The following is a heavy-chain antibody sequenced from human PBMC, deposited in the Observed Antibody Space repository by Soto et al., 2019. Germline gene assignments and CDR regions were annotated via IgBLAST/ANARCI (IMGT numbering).Heavy chain of an antibody. D-gene: IGHD3-3*01. V-gene: IGHV1-8*01. CDR1: GYTFTSYD. J-gene: IGHJ6*02. CDR2: MNPNSGNT. CDR3: ARVLSWASYYDFWSGYYTYYYYGMDV. Sequence: QVQLVQSGAEVKKPGASVKVSCKASGYTFTSYDINWVRQATGQGLEWMGWMNPNSGNTGYAQKFQDRVTLTRNTSISTAYMELSSLRSEDTAVYYCARVLSWASYYDFWSGYYTYYYYGMDVWGQGTTVTVSS.